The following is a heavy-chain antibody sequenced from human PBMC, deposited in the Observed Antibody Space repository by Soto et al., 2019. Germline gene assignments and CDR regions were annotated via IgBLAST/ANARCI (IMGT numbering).Heavy chain of an antibody. CDR2: IYYSGST. Sequence: QVQLQESGPGLVKPSQTLSLTCTVSGGSISSGDYYWSWIRQPPGKGLEWIGYIYYSGSTYYNPSLKSRVTTSVDTSKNQFSLKLSSVTAAGTAVYYCARVNYYDSSGYYPEGDAFDIWGQGTMVTVSS. J-gene: IGHJ3*02. D-gene: IGHD3-22*01. CDR3: ARVNYYDSSGYYPEGDAFDI. CDR1: GGSISSGDYY. V-gene: IGHV4-30-4*01.